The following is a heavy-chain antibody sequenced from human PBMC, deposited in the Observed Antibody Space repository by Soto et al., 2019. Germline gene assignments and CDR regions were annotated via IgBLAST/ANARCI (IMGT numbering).Heavy chain of an antibody. CDR1: GFTFDDYA. J-gene: IGHJ3*02. CDR2: ISWNSGSI. V-gene: IGHV3-9*01. CDR3: AKGYYGSGRGAFDI. D-gene: IGHD3-10*01. Sequence: SLRLSCAASGFTFDDYAMHWVRQAPGKGLEWVSGISWNSGSIGYADSVKGRFTISRDNAKNSLYLQMNSLRAEDTALYYCAKGYYGSGRGAFDIWGKGTMVTV.